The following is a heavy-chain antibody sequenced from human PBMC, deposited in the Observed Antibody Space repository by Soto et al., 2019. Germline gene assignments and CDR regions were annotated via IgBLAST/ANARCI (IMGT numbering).Heavy chain of an antibody. V-gene: IGHV1-69*13. Sequence: GASVKVSCKVSGGTFSSYAISWVRQAPGQGLEWMGGIIPIFGTANYAQKFQGRVTITADESTSTAYMELSSLRSEDTAVYYCARGPRVASFGVVRLDNYGMGVRRQGTRFTVSS. J-gene: IGHJ6*02. CDR3: ARGPRVASFGVVRLDNYGMGV. CDR1: GGTFSSYA. D-gene: IGHD3-3*01. CDR2: IIPIFGTA.